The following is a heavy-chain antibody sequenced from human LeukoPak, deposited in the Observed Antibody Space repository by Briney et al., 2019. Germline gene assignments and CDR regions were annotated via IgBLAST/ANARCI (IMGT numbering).Heavy chain of an antibody. J-gene: IGHJ4*02. D-gene: IGHD3-9*01. CDR1: GGSISSGSYY. Sequence: PSETLSLTCTVSGGSISSGSYYWSWIRQPAGKGLEWIGRIYTSGSTNYNPSLKSRFTISVDTSKNQFSLKLSSVTAADTAVYYCARYFGRWDFDYWGQGTLVTVSS. CDR2: IYTSGST. CDR3: ARYFGRWDFDY. V-gene: IGHV4-61*02.